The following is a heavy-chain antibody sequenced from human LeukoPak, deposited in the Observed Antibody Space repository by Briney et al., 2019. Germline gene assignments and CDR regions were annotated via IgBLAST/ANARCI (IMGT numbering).Heavy chain of an antibody. D-gene: IGHD6-6*01. J-gene: IGHJ4*02. CDR2: ISSSDYRT. CDR3: AREYASSSHFDS. V-gene: IGHV3-48*04. Sequence: GGSLRLSCAASGFTFSSYGMYWVRQAPGKGLEWVSYISSSDYRTNYADSVKGRFTISRDNAKNSLYLQMNSLRAEDTAVYYCAREYASSSHFDSWGQGTLVTVSS. CDR1: GFTFSSYG.